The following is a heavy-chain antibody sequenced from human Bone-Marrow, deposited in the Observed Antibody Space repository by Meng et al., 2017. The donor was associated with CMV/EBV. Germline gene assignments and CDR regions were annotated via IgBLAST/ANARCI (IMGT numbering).Heavy chain of an antibody. CDR2: IDWDDDK. CDR1: GFSLSTSGMR. Sequence: SGPTLVKPTQTLTLTCTFSGFSLSTSGMRASWIRQPPGKALEWLARIDWDDDKFYSTSLKTRLTISKDTSKNQVVLTMTNMDPVDTATYYCARMGFSSTSCEQDDAFDIWGQGTMVTVSS. CDR3: ARMGFSSTSCEQDDAFDI. J-gene: IGHJ3*02. D-gene: IGHD2-2*01. V-gene: IGHV2-70*04.